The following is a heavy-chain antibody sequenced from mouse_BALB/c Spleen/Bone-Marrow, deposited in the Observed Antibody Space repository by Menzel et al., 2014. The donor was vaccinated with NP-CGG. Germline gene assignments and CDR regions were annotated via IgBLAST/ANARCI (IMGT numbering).Heavy chain of an antibody. D-gene: IGHD1-1*01. CDR1: GFTFNSFA. Sequence: EVMLVESGGGLVQPGGSRKLSCAASGFTFNSFAMHWVRQAPEKGLEWVAYISSGSSTIYYADTVMGRFTISRDNPKNTLFLQMTSLRSEDTAMYYCARSGSSSGYFDYWGQGTTLTVSS. V-gene: IGHV5-17*02. CDR2: ISSGSSTI. CDR3: ARSGSSSGYFDY. J-gene: IGHJ2*01.